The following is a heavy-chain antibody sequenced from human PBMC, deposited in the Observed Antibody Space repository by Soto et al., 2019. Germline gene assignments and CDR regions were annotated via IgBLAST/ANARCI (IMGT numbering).Heavy chain of an antibody. CDR1: GYTFTGYY. CDR3: ARGPFDILTGYPNWFDP. Sequence: ASVKVSCKASGYTFTGYYMHWVRQAPGQGLEWMGWINPNSGGTNYAQKFQGWVTMTRDTSISTAYMELSRLRSDDTAVYYCARGPFDILTGYPNWFDPWGQGTLVTVSS. J-gene: IGHJ5*02. CDR2: INPNSGGT. V-gene: IGHV1-2*04. D-gene: IGHD3-9*01.